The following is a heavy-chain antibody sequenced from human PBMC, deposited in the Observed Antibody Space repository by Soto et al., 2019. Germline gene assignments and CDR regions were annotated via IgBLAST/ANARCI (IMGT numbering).Heavy chain of an antibody. CDR1: GGSISSYY. Sequence: PSETLSLTCTVSGGSISSYYWSWIRQPPGKGLEWIGYIYCSGSTKYNPSLLSRVTISVDTSKNQYILKLSSVTAADTAVYYCARRYSGYDGLDYWGQGTLVTVSS. CDR3: ARRYSGYDGLDY. V-gene: IGHV4-59*01. D-gene: IGHD5-12*01. J-gene: IGHJ4*02. CDR2: IYCSGST.